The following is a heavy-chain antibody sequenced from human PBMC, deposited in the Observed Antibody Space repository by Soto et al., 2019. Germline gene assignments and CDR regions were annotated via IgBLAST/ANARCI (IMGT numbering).Heavy chain of an antibody. CDR3: VRDTADGSGGTCYSSHEMDV. Sequence: GGSLRLSCAASGFTFSSYAMHWVRQAPGKGLEWVAVISYDGRDKYYADSVKGRFTISRDNSKNTLYLEMNSLRVEDTAVYHCVRDTADGSGGTCYSSHEMDVWGQGTTVTVSS. J-gene: IGHJ6*02. V-gene: IGHV3-30*04. D-gene: IGHD2-15*01. CDR2: ISYDGRDK. CDR1: GFTFSSYA.